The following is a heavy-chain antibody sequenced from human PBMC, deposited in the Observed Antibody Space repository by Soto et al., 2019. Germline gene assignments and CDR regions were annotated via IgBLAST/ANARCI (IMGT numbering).Heavy chain of an antibody. CDR1: GGSVRGSY. J-gene: IGHJ3*02. CDR2: INDGGST. Sequence: SETLSLTCAVYGGSVRGSYWSWIRQPPGKGLEWIGVINDGGSTKYNPSLKSRVTLSVDTSKNSLYLQMNSLRAEDTAVYYCARGDYYDTSGPFSDAFDIWGQGTMVTVSS. CDR3: ARGDYYDTSGPFSDAFDI. D-gene: IGHD3-22*01. V-gene: IGHV4-34*01.